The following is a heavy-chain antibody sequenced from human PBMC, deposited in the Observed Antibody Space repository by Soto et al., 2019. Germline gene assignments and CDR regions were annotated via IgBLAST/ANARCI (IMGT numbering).Heavy chain of an antibody. CDR2: IIPIFGTA. D-gene: IGHD6-6*01. CDR3: ARRMARIAARRGYWFDP. J-gene: IGHJ5*02. Sequence: VKVSCNASGGTFSSYAISWVRHAPGQGLEWMGGIIPIFGTANYAQKFQGRVTITADESTSTAYMELSSLRSEDTAVYYCARRMARIAARRGYWFDPWGQGTLVTVSS. V-gene: IGHV1-69*13. CDR1: GGTFSSYA.